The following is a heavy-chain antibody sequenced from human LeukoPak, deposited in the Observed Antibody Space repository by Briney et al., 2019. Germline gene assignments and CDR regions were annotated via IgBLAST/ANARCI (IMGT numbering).Heavy chain of an antibody. Sequence: GGSLRLSCAASGFTFSSYSMNWVRQAPGKGLEWVSSISSSSSYKYYADSVKGRFTISRDNAKNSLYLQMNSLKIEDTAVYYCTRPLGAAAGTYFDPWGQGTLVTVSS. D-gene: IGHD6-13*01. J-gene: IGHJ5*02. V-gene: IGHV3-21*03. CDR1: GFTFSSYS. CDR3: TRPLGAAAGTYFDP. CDR2: ISSSSSYK.